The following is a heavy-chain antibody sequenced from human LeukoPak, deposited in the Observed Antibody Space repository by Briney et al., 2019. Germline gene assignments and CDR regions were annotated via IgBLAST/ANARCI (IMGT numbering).Heavy chain of an antibody. CDR3: ARESLGYDFWSGYLNWFDP. CDR1: GYTFTGYY. V-gene: IGHV1-2*04. Sequence: GASVKVSCKASGYTFTGYYMHWVRQAPGQGLEWMGWINPNSGGTNYAQKFQGWVTMTRDTSISTAYMELSRLRSDDTAVYYCARESLGYDFWSGYLNWFDPWGQGTLVTVSS. D-gene: IGHD3-3*01. CDR2: INPNSGGT. J-gene: IGHJ5*02.